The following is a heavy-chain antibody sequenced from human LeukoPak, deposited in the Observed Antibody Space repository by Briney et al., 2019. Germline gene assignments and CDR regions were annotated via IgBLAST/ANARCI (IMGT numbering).Heavy chain of an antibody. J-gene: IGHJ1*01. CDR2: IYYSGST. D-gene: IGHD6-13*01. CDR1: GGSISSYY. Sequence: SGTLSLTCTVSGGSISSYYWSWIRQPPGKGLEWIGYIYYSGSTNYNPSLKSRVTISVDTSKNQFSLKLSSVTAADTAVYYCARGSVAAAGERAEYFQHWGQGTLVTVSS. CDR3: ARGSVAAAGERAEYFQH. V-gene: IGHV4-59*01.